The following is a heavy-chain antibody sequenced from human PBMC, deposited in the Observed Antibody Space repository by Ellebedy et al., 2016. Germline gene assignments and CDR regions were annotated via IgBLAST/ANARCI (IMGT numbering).Heavy chain of an antibody. CDR1: GGSFRGYY. V-gene: IGHV3-7*03. CDR2: IKEDGSER. Sequence: ETLSLTXAVYGGSFRGYYWSWVRQAPGKGLEWVANIKEDGSERYYVDSVKGRFTISRDNAKNSLYLQMNSLRAEDTAVYYCASRDGYNGEHWGQGTLVTVSS. D-gene: IGHD5-24*01. CDR3: ASRDGYNGEH. J-gene: IGHJ1*01.